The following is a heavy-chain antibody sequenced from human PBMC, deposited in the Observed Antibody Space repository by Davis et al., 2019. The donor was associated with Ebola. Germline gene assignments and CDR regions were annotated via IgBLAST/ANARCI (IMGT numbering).Heavy chain of an antibody. CDR1: GYTFTNYA. Sequence: ASVKVSCKASGYTFTNYAMHWVRQAPGQGLEWMGWISTGNGNARYSQKFQGRVTITRDTSATTAYMELSSLRSEDTAVYYCARLGTSADYYAMDVWGQGTTVTVSS. J-gene: IGHJ6*02. CDR3: ARLGTSADYYAMDV. CDR2: ISTGNGNA. V-gene: IGHV1-3*04.